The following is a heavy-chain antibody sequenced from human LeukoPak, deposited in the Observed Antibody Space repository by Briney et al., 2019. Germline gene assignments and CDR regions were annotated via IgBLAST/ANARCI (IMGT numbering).Heavy chain of an antibody. Sequence: GASVKVSCKASGGTFSSYTISWVRQAPGQGLEWMGRNIPILGIANYAQKFQGRVTITADKSTSTAYMELSSLRSEDTAVYYCARDPYDVLTGYPPAGMDVWGQGTTVTVSS. CDR3: ARDPYDVLTGYPPAGMDV. D-gene: IGHD3-9*01. CDR2: NIPILGIA. CDR1: GGTFSSYT. J-gene: IGHJ6*02. V-gene: IGHV1-69*02.